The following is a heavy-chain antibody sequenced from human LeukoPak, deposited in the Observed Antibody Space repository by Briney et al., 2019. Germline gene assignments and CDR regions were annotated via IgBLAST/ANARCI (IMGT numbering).Heavy chain of an antibody. CDR2: IYHSGST. CDR1: GYSISSGYY. Sequence: SETLSLTCAVSGYSISSGYYWGWIGQPPGKGREWIGSIYHSGSTYYNPSLKSRVTISVDTSKNQFSLKLSSVTAADTVVYYDARNQYCCGGSYYRYYFGYGDQGTVLTVSS. J-gene: IGHJ4*02. V-gene: IGHV4-38-2*01. D-gene: IGHD2-15*01. CDR3: ARNQYCCGGSYYRYYFGY.